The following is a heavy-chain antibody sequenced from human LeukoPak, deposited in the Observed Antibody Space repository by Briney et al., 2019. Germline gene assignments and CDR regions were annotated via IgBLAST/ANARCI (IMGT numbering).Heavy chain of an antibody. CDR2: INHSGST. J-gene: IGHJ4*02. Sequence: SETLSLTCAVYGGSFSDYYWTWIRQPPGKGLEWIGEINHSGSTNYNPSLKSRVTISVDTSKNQFSLKLSSVTAADTAVYYCARGPVATMVRGVKIGPPLDYWGQGTLVTVSS. CDR3: ARGPVATMVRGVKIGPPLDY. D-gene: IGHD3-10*01. CDR1: GGSFSDYY. V-gene: IGHV4-34*01.